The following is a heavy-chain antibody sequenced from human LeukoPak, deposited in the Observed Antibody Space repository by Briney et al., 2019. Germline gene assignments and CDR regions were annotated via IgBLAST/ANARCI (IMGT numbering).Heavy chain of an antibody. V-gene: IGHV4-31*03. J-gene: IGHJ6*02. CDR3: SRSLSSLNCSSTRCYLHYYGMDV. CDR2: IYYSGST. D-gene: IGHD2-2*01. CDR1: GGSISSGGYY. Sequence: SETLSLTCTVSGGSISSGGYYWSWIRQHPGKGLEWIGYIYYSGSTYYNPSLKSRVTISVDTSKNQFSLKLSSVTAADTAVYYCSRSLSSLNCSSTRCYLHYYGMDVWGQGTTVTVSS.